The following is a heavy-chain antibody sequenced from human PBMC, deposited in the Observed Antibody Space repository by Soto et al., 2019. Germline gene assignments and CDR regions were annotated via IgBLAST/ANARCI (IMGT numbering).Heavy chain of an antibody. Sequence: EVHLVESGGGLVKPGGSLRLSCVASGFSFSIYTMSWVRQAPGKGLEWVSSISSTGTYIYYADSVKGRFTISRDNAKNSLYLQRNSLRAEDTAVYYCARVSSYDTSGYSRIVSWGQGTLVTVSS. V-gene: IGHV3-21*01. D-gene: IGHD3-22*01. CDR1: GFSFSIYT. CDR2: ISSTGTYI. J-gene: IGHJ4*02. CDR3: ARVSSYDTSGYSRIVS.